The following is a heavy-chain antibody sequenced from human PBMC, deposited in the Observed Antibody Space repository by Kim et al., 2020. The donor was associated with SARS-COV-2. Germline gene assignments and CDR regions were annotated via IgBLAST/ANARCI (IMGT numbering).Heavy chain of an antibody. CDR3: ARSLAARPFRIY. J-gene: IGHJ4*02. V-gene: IGHV3-53*01. Sequence: YYADSGKGRFTISRDNSKNTLYLQMNSLRAEDTAVYYCARSLAARPFRIYWGQGTLVTVSS. D-gene: IGHD6-6*01.